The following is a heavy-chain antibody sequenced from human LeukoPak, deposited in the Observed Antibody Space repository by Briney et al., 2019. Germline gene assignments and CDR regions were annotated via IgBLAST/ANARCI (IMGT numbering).Heavy chain of an antibody. CDR2: IYYSGST. Sequence: SETLSLTCTVSGGSIGSYYWSWIRQPPGKGLEWIGYIYYSGSTNYNPSLKSRVTISVDTSKNQFSLKLSSVTAADTAVYYCARLGLRYYYYYYMDVWGKGTTVTVSS. V-gene: IGHV4-59*01. J-gene: IGHJ6*03. D-gene: IGHD4-17*01. CDR1: GGSIGSYY. CDR3: ARLGLRYYYYYYMDV.